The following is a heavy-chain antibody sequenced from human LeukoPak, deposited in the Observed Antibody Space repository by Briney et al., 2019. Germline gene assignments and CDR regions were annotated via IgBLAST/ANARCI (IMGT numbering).Heavy chain of an antibody. CDR2: IYYSGST. CDR1: GGSISSSSYY. CDR3: ARRHCSGGSCYGRSDAFDI. Sequence: SETLSLTCTVSGGSISSSSYYWGWLRQPPGKGLEWIGRIYYSGSTYYNPSLKSRVTISVDTSKNQFSLKLSSVTAADTAVYYCARRHCSGGSCYGRSDAFDIWGQGTMVTVSS. D-gene: IGHD2-15*01. J-gene: IGHJ3*02. V-gene: IGHV4-39*01.